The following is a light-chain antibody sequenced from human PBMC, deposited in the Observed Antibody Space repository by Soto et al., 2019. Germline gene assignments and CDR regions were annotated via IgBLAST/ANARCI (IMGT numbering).Light chain of an antibody. J-gene: IGKJ1*01. CDR1: QSLGYSDGDYY. V-gene: IGKV2-30*01. CDR3: MQGSHWPWT. Sequence: DVVLTQSPLSLSATLGQPAAISCRSSQSLGYSDGDYYLTWFQQRPGQSPRRLIYKAYNRDSGVPDRLSGSGSGSDFTLKISRVEAEDVGIYYCMQGSHWPWTFGQGTRVDIK. CDR2: KAY.